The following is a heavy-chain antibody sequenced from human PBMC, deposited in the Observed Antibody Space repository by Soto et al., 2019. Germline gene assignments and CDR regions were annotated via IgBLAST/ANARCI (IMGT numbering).Heavy chain of an antibody. J-gene: IGHJ4*02. CDR2: INAGNGNT. Sequence: QVQLVQSGAEVKKPGASVKVSCKASGYTFTSYAMHWVRQAPGQRLEWMGWINAGNGNTKYSQKFQGRVTITRDTSESTAYMELSSLRSEDKAVYYCARGGRKDIVATIGYYWGQGTLVNVSS. D-gene: IGHD5-12*01. CDR1: GYTFTSYA. CDR3: ARGGRKDIVATIGYY. V-gene: IGHV1-3*01.